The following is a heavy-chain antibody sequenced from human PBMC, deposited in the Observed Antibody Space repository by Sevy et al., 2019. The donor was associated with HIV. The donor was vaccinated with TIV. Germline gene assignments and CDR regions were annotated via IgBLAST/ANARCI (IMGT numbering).Heavy chain of an antibody. CDR3: ASEGTVGATVRFSDNWFDP. V-gene: IGHV1-69*04. CDR2: IIPILKIA. J-gene: IGHJ5*02. CDR1: GGTFSRYA. D-gene: IGHD1-26*01. Sequence: ASVKVSCKTSGGTFSRYAITWVRQAPGQGLEWMGRIIPILKIANYSQKFQGRVTITADKSTSTAYMELSSLRSEDTAVYYCASEGTVGATVRFSDNWFDPWGQGTLVTVSS.